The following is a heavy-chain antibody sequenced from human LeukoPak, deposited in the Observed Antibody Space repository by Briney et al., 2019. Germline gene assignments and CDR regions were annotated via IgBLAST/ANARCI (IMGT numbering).Heavy chain of an antibody. J-gene: IGHJ4*02. V-gene: IGHV3-64*04. Sequence: GGSLRLSCSASGFTFSSYAMHWVRQAPGKGLEYVSAISSNGGSTYYADSVKGRFTISRDNSKNMLYLQMNSLRAEDTAVYYCAKWKYSNSGIDDYWGQGTLVTVSS. CDR3: AKWKYSNSGIDDY. CDR1: GFTFSSYA. D-gene: IGHD6-6*01. CDR2: ISSNGGST.